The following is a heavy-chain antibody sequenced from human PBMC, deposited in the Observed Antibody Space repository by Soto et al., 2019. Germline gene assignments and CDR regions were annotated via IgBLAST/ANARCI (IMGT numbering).Heavy chain of an antibody. CDR1: GYTFTGYY. CDR3: ARVRRPIRITIFSGLAY. V-gene: IGHV1-2*02. J-gene: IGHJ4*02. Sequence: QVQLVQSGAEVKKPGASVKVSCKASGYTFTGYYMHWVRQAPGQGLEWMGWINPNSGGTNYAQKFQGRVTMTRDTSISTAYMELSRLRSDDTAVYYCARVRRPIRITIFSGLAYWGQGTLVTVSS. CDR2: INPNSGGT. D-gene: IGHD3-9*01.